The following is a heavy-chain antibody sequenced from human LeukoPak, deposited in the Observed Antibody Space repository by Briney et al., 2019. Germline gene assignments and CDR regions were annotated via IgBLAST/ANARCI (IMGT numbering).Heavy chain of an antibody. CDR2: ISSDGGDT. Sequence: GGSLRLSCAASGFTFSSFAMHWVRQAPGRGLEYVSTISSDGGDTYYANSVKGRFTISRDNSKNTLYLQMGSLRADDMAVYYCTREVHSGSSDYWGQGTLVTVSS. V-gene: IGHV3-64*01. CDR1: GFTFSSFA. J-gene: IGHJ4*02. CDR3: TREVHSGSSDY. D-gene: IGHD1-26*01.